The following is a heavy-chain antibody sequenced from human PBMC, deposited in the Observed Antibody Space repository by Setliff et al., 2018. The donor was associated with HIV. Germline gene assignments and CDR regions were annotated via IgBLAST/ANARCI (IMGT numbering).Heavy chain of an antibody. Sequence: SETLSLTCAVYGGSFSGYYWSWIRQPPGKGLEWIGEINHSGSTNYNPSLKSQVTISVDTSKNRLSLKLSSVTAADAAVYYCARAMSSSWYIDGFDIWGQGTVVTVSS. D-gene: IGHD6-13*01. CDR2: INHSGST. CDR3: ARAMSSSWYIDGFDI. CDR1: GGSFSGYY. V-gene: IGHV4-34*09. J-gene: IGHJ3*02.